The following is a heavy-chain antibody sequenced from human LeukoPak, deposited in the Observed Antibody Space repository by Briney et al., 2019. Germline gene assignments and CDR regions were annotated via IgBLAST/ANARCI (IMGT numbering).Heavy chain of an antibody. V-gene: IGHV1-2*02. Sequence: ASVKVSCKASGYTFTGYYMHWVRQAPGQGLEWMGWINPNSGGTNYAQKFQGRVTMTRDTSISTAYMELSRLRSDDTAVYYCARVYCSSTSCYRGAGYYYYGMDVWGQGTTVTVSS. CDR3: ARVYCSSTSCYRGAGYYYYGMDV. D-gene: IGHD2-2*02. CDR1: GYTFTGYY. CDR2: INPNSGGT. J-gene: IGHJ6*02.